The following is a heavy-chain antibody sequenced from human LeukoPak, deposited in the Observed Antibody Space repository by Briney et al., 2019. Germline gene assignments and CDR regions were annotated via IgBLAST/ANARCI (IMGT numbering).Heavy chain of an antibody. Sequence: SETLSLTCAVYGGSFSGYYWSWIRQPPGKGLEWIGEINHSGSTNYNPSLNSRVTISVDTSKNQFSLKLSSVTAADTAVYYCARAHITIFGVAEGVWFDPWGQGTLVTVSS. D-gene: IGHD3-3*01. CDR3: ARAHITIFGVAEGVWFDP. J-gene: IGHJ5*02. CDR2: INHSGST. CDR1: GGSFSGYY. V-gene: IGHV4-34*01.